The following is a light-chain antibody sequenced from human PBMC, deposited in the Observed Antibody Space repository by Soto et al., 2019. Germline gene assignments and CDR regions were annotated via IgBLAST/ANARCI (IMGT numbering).Light chain of an antibody. J-gene: IGLJ1*01. CDR3: AAWDATLNGVGV. CDR1: SSNVGSNT. CDR2: SNN. Sequence: QSVLTQPPSASGTPGQTVTISCSGRSSNVGSNTVIWYQPLPGTAPKLLILSNNQRRSGAPARFSCSTSGTSASLSISGLQSEDEADYYCAAWDATLNGVGVFGTGTKVTV. V-gene: IGLV1-44*01.